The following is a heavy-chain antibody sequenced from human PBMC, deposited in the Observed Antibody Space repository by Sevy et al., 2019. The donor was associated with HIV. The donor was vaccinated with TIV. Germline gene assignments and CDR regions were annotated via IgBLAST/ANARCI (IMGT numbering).Heavy chain of an antibody. CDR2: ISYDGINK. D-gene: IGHD3-9*01. V-gene: IGHV3-30*18. CDR1: GLSVTNNG. Sequence: GGSLGLSCEVSGLSVTNNGMHWVRQAPGKGLEWVAVISYDGINKYYGDSVKGRFIISRDRSKNTLYLQMNILRIEDTAVYYCAKDFTGFYGMDVWGQGTTVTVSS. J-gene: IGHJ6*02. CDR3: AKDFTGFYGMDV.